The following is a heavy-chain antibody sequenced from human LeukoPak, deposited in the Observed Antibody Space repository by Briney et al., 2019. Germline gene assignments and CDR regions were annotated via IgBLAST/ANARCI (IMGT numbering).Heavy chain of an antibody. CDR2: ISSSSSYI. CDR1: GLTFSSYS. D-gene: IGHD6-19*01. CDR3: ASIPYSSGRYYYYYYGMDV. V-gene: IGHV3-21*01. J-gene: IGHJ6*02. Sequence: GGSLRLSCAASGLTFSSYSMNWVRQAPGKGLKWVSSISSSSSYIYYADSVKGRFTISRDNAKNSLYLQMNSLRAEDTAVYYCASIPYSSGRYYYYYYGMDVWGQGTTVTVSS.